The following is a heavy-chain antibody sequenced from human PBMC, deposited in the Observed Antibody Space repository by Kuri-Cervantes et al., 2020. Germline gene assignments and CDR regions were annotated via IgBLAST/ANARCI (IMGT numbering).Heavy chain of an antibody. CDR3: ARGDAINYVFYYYYYMDV. D-gene: IGHD4-11*01. J-gene: IGHJ6*03. Sequence: GGSLRLSCAAAGFTSSSYGMHWVRQAPGKGLEWVAFIRYDGNNKYYADSVKGRSTVSRDNSKNTLYLQMNSLRAEDTAVYYCARGDAINYVFYYYYYMDVWGKGTTVTVSS. V-gene: IGHV3-30*02. CDR1: GFTSSSYG. CDR2: IRYDGNNK.